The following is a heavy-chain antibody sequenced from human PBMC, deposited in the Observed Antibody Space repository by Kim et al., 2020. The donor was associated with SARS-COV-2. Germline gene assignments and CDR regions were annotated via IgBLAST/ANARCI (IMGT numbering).Heavy chain of an antibody. CDR1: GFPFGDYA. CDR3: SREYSILERNWDT. CDR2: IRSKTFGGTT. Sequence: GGSLRLSCTASGFPFGDYAISWFRQAPGKGLEWVSFIRSKTFGGTTEYAASVKGRFTVSRDDSNSVAYLQMNSLKAEDTALYYCSREYSILERNWDTWGQGTLVTVSA. D-gene: IGHD3-3*01. V-gene: IGHV3-49*03. J-gene: IGHJ5*02.